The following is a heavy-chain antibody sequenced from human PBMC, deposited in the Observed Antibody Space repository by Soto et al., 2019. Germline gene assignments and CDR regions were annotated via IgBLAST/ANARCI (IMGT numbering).Heavy chain of an antibody. J-gene: IGHJ6*02. CDR1: GFTFSSYG. CDR2: IWYDGSNK. V-gene: IGHV3-33*01. Sequence: QPGGSLRLSCAASGFTFSSYGMHWVRQAPGKGLEWVAVIWYDGSNKYYADSVKGRFTISRGNSKNTLYLQMNSLRAEDTAVYYCARFQRNLPPEYYYYGMDVWGQGTTVTVSS. CDR3: ARFQRNLPPEYYYYGMDV.